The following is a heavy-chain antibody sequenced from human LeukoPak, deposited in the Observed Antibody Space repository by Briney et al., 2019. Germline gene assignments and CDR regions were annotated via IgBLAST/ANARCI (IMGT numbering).Heavy chain of an antibody. V-gene: IGHV3-7*03. Sequence: GGSLRLSCAASGFTFNTYWMSWVRQAPGKGLEWVANIKPDGGEKYHVDSVKGRFTISRDNTKNSLFLQMNNLRAEDTAGYYCARGSWNPDYWGQGTLVTVSS. CDR2: IKPDGGEK. CDR1: GFTFNTYW. CDR3: ARGSWNPDY. D-gene: IGHD1-1*01. J-gene: IGHJ4*02.